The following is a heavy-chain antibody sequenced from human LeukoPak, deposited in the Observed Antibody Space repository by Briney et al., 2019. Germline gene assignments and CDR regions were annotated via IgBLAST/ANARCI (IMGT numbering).Heavy chain of an antibody. V-gene: IGHV4-59*01. CDR3: ARAVLMVRGGLYYYYGMDV. D-gene: IGHD3-10*01. CDR1: GGSTSRYY. CDR2: NYYSGST. Sequence: SETLSLTCTLSGGSTSRYYWSWIRKPPGKGLEGVGYNYYSGSTNYNPSLKSRVTISVDTSKNQFSLKLSSVTAADTAVYYCARAVLMVRGGLYYYYGMDVWGQGTTVTVSS. J-gene: IGHJ6*02.